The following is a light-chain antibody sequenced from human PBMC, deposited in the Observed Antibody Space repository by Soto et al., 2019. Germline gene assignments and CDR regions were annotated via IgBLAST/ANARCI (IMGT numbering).Light chain of an antibody. CDR1: QTVSSSY. J-gene: IGKJ4*01. CDR3: QQYGSSPLT. V-gene: IGKV3-20*01. Sequence: EIVLTQSPGTLSLSPGERPTLSCRASQTVSSSYLAWYQQKPGQAPRLLIYDASSRATDIPDRFSGSGSGTDFTLTISSLEPEDFAFYYCQQYGSSPLTFGGGTKVEIK. CDR2: DAS.